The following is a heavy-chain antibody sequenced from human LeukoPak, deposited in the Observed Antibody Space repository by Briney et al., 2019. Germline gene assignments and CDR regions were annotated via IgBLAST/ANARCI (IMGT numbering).Heavy chain of an antibody. D-gene: IGHD3-3*01. V-gene: IGHV4-4*07. Sequence: KASETLSLTCTVSGGSISSYYWSWIRQPAGKGLEWIGRIYTSGSTNYNPSLKSRVTMSVDTSKNQFSLKLSSVTAADTAVYYCAAEYYDFWSGYWAHQTGNWFDPWGQGTLVTVSS. CDR3: AAEYYDFWSGYWAHQTGNWFDP. CDR1: GGSISSYY. CDR2: IYTSGST. J-gene: IGHJ5*02.